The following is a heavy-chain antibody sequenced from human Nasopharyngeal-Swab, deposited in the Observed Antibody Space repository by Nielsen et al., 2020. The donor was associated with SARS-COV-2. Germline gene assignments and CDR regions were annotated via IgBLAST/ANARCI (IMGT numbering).Heavy chain of an antibody. V-gene: IGHV3-21*01. CDR2: ISSSSSYI. Sequence: GGSLRLSCAASGFTFSSYNMNWVRQAPGKGLEWVSSISSSSSYIYYADSVKGRFTISRDNAKNSLYLQMNSLRAEDTAVYYCARDLGGQFDPWGQGTLVTVSS. D-gene: IGHD3-16*01. CDR3: ARDLGGQFDP. J-gene: IGHJ5*02. CDR1: GFTFSSYN.